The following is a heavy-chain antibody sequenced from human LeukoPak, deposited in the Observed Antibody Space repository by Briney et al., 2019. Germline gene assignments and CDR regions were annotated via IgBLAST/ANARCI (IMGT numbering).Heavy chain of an antibody. Sequence: GGSLRLSCAASGFTFSSYAMSWVRQAPGKGLEWVSAISGSGGSTYYADSVKGRFTISRDNSKNTLYLQMNSLRAEDTAVYYCARSADVRGVVPGSLKRFNYYYMDVWGKGTTVTVSS. D-gene: IGHD2-2*01. V-gene: IGHV3-23*01. CDR1: GFTFSSYA. J-gene: IGHJ6*03. CDR2: ISGSGGST. CDR3: ARSADVRGVVPGSLKRFNYYYMDV.